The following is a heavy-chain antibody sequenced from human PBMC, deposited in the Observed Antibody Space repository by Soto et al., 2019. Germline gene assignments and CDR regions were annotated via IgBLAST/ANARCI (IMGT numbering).Heavy chain of an antibody. Sequence: SETLSLTCTVSGGSISSYYWSWIRQPPGKGLEWVGYIYYSGSTNYNPSLKSRVTISVDTSKNQFSLKLSSVTAADTAVYYCARGYGDYFDYWGQGTLVTVSS. V-gene: IGHV4-59*01. D-gene: IGHD4-17*01. J-gene: IGHJ4*02. CDR1: GGSISSYY. CDR2: IYYSGST. CDR3: ARGYGDYFDY.